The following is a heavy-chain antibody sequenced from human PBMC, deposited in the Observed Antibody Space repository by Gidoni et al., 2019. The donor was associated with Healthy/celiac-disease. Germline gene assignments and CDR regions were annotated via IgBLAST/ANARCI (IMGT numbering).Heavy chain of an antibody. Sequence: QVQLVQSGAEVKKPGSSVKVSCKASGGTFSSYAISWVRQAPGQGLEWMGRIIPILGIANYAQKFQGRVTITADKSTSTAYMELSSLRSEDTAVYYCARDRNPYYDSSASDYWGQGTLVTVSS. CDR3: ARDRNPYYDSSASDY. D-gene: IGHD3-22*01. V-gene: IGHV1-69*04. CDR1: GGTFSSYA. J-gene: IGHJ4*02. CDR2: IIPILGIA.